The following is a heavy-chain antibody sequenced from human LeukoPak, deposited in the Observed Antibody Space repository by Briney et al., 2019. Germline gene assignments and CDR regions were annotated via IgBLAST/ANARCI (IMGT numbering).Heavy chain of an antibody. J-gene: IGHJ6*04. D-gene: IGHD3-10*01. CDR3: ASPYSYASGSLDV. V-gene: IGHV3-21*04. CDR2: ISTSRSYI. Sequence: GGSLRLSCAASGFTFRSYSMNWVRQAPGKGLEWVSSISTSRSYIYYADSVKGRFTISRDKSKNTLYLQMNSLRAEDTAVYYCASPYSYASGSLDVWGKGTTVTISS. CDR1: GFTFRSYS.